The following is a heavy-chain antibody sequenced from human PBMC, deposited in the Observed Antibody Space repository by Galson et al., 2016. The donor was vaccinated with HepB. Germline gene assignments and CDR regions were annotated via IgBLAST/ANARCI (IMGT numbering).Heavy chain of an antibody. CDR1: GGSISSDAW. J-gene: IGHJ4*02. CDR3: ARGPLPPYSGVYFNT. Sequence: ETLSLTCAVSGGSISSDAWWSWVCQPPRKGLEWIGEIHHSGITNYNPSLKSRVTISVDRSKNQFSLEVSSVTAAETAVYYCARGPLPPYSGVYFNTWGQGTLVTVSS. CDR2: IHHSGIT. D-gene: IGHD1-26*01. V-gene: IGHV4-4*02.